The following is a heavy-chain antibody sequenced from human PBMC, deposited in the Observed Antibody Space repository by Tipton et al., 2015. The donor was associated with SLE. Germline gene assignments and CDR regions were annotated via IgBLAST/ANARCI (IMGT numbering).Heavy chain of an antibody. V-gene: IGHV4-39*07. CDR1: GASISSSTYY. J-gene: IGHJ5*02. Sequence: TLSLTCSVSGASISSSTYYWGWIRQSPGKGLEWIGSFYYTANTYFNPSLRSRVTISVDTSKNRFSLELTFATAADTAVYYCTRSLYNTNWFWFDPWGQGTLVIVSS. CDR3: TRSLYNTNWFWFDP. D-gene: IGHD6-13*01. CDR2: FYYTANT.